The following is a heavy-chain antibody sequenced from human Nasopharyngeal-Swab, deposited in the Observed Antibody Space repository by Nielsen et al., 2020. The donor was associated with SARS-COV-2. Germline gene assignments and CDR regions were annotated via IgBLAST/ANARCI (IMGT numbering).Heavy chain of an antibody. V-gene: IGHV4-34*01. CDR3: ASAHCSGGSCYLAYGMDV. D-gene: IGHD2-15*01. CDR2: INHSGST. Sequence: SETLSLTCAVYGGSFSGYYWSWIRQPPGKGLEWIGEINHSGSTNYNPSLKSRVTISVDTSKNQFSLKLSSVTAADTAVYYCASAHCSGGSCYLAYGMDVWGQGTTVTVSS. CDR1: GGSFSGYY. J-gene: IGHJ6*02.